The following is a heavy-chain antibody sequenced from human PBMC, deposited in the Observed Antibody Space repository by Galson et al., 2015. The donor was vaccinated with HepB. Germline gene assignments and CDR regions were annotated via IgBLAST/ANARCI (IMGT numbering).Heavy chain of an antibody. V-gene: IGHV3-30*18. CDR2: ISHDGSNK. CDR1: GFTFSNYG. D-gene: IGHD3-3*01. J-gene: IGHJ6*02. CDR3: AKDRRYDFWSGYYDYYYYGMDV. Sequence: SLRLSCAASGFTFSNYGMHWVRQAPGKGLEWVAVISHDGSNKYYADSVKGRFTISRDNSKNTLYLQMNSLRAEDTAVYYCAKDRRYDFWSGYYDYYYYGMDVWGQGTTVTVSS.